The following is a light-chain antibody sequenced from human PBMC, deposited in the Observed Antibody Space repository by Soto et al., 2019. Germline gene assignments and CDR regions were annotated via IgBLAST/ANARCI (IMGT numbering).Light chain of an antibody. CDR1: QSISSY. CDR2: AAS. CDR3: QPRKT. Sequence: DIQMTQSPSSLSASVGDRVTITCRASQSISSYLNWYQQKPGKAPKLLIYAASSLQSGVPSRFSGSGSGTDLTLTISSLQPEDFATYYCQPRKTFGQGTKVEIK. V-gene: IGKV1-39*01. J-gene: IGKJ1*01.